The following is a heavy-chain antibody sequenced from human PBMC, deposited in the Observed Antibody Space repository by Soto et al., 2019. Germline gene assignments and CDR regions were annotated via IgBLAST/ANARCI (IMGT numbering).Heavy chain of an antibody. V-gene: IGHV4-34*01. CDR3: ARRRVPVGTSGYIDS. J-gene: IGHJ4*02. CDR1: GGSFNGYY. CDR2: INHSGST. D-gene: IGHD3-22*01. Sequence: SETLSLTCAVYGGSFNGYYWTWIRQPPGKGLEWIGEINHSGSTNYNPSLKSQVTISVDTSKNQFSLKLNSVTAADTAVYYCARRRVPVGTSGYIDSRGRGTLVTVSS.